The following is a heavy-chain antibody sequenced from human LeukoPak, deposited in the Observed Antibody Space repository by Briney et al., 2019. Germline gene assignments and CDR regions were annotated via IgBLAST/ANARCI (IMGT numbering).Heavy chain of an antibody. D-gene: IGHD2-2*01. CDR3: ARGYWTSTSCSENRYYFDS. CDR1: SGSITSAGYS. Sequence: SETLSLTCTVSSGSITSAGYSWGWIRQPAGTGLEWIGRIYSSGSTNSNPSLKSRVTISVDTSKNQFSLKLRSVTAADTAVYFCARGYWTSTSCSENRYYFDSWGQGALVTVSS. CDR2: IYSSGST. J-gene: IGHJ4*02. V-gene: IGHV4-61*02.